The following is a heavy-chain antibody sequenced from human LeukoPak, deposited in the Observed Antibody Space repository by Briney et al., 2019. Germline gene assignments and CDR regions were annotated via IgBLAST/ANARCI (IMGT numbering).Heavy chain of an antibody. Sequence: SETLSLTCTVSGGSISSSSYYWGWIRQPPGKGLEWIGSIYYSGSTYYNPSLKSRVTISVDTSKNQFSLKLSSVTAADTAVYYCARDRSPDSGRPTLDYWGQGTLVTVSS. CDR1: GGSISSSSYY. J-gene: IGHJ4*02. CDR2: IYYSGST. D-gene: IGHD3-10*01. CDR3: ARDRSPDSGRPTLDY. V-gene: IGHV4-39*07.